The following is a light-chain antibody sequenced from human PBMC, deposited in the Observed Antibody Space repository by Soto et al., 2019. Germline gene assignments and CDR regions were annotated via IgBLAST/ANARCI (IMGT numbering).Light chain of an antibody. CDR3: QQYVGSSRT. J-gene: IGKJ1*01. Sequence: EIVLTQFPGTLSLSPGERATLSCRASRTVDSTYLAWYQQKPGQAPRLLIYAVSTRATGIPDRFSGSGSGTDFTLTISRLEPEDFAVYHCQQYVGSSRTFGQGTKVEIK. CDR1: RTVDSTY. CDR2: AVS. V-gene: IGKV3-20*01.